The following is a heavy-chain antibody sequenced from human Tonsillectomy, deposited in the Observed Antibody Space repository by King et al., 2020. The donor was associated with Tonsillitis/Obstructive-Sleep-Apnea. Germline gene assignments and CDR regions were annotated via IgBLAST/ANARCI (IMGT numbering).Heavy chain of an antibody. CDR1: GFSFNDYA. CDR3: AKDHMITFGGVIIDI. V-gene: IGHV3-9*01. CDR2: INWNSGFM. J-gene: IGHJ3*02. Sequence: EVQLVESGGGLVQPGRSLRLSCAASGFSFNDYAMHWVRQAPGKGLEWVSGINWNSGFMGYADSVKGRFTISRDNGKNSLYLQMNSLRAEDTALYYCAKDHMITFGGVIIDIWGQGTMVTVSS. D-gene: IGHD3-16*01.